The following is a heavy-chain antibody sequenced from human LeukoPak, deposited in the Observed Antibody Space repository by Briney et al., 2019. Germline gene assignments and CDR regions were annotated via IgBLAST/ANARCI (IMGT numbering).Heavy chain of an antibody. Sequence: PSETLSLTCTVSGGSISTYYWNWIRQPPGKGLEWIGHIYHSGSTNYNPSLKSRVTISVDTSKNEFSLKLSSVTAADTAVYFCARGPYCSGGTCMFDYWGRGTLVTVSS. CDR3: ARGPYCSGGTCMFDY. CDR1: GGSISTYY. CDR2: IYHSGST. D-gene: IGHD2-15*01. V-gene: IGHV4-59*01. J-gene: IGHJ4*02.